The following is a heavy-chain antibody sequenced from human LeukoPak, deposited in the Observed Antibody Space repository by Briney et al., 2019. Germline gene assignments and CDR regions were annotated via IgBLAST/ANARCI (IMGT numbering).Heavy chain of an antibody. D-gene: IGHD3-10*01. CDR2: IGTAGDT. V-gene: IGHV3-13*03. CDR1: GFTFSSYD. CDR3: ARDSITMVRGVKDFDY. Sequence: GGSLRLSCAVCGFTFSSYDMHWVRQATGKGLEWVSAIGTAGDTYYPGSVKGQFTISRENAKNSLYLQMNSLRAGDTAVYYCARDSITMVRGVKDFDYWGQGTLVTVSS. J-gene: IGHJ4*02.